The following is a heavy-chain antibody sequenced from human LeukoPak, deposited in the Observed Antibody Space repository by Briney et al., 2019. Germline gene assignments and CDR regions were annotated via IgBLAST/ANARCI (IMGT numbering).Heavy chain of an antibody. Sequence: GRSPRLSCAASGFTFSDHYMTWIRQAPGKGLEWISYITTSSSYTNYADSVKGRFTISRDNAKNSLYLQMNSLRVEDTAMYYCARGRLWFGEFTSRGTFDIWGQGTMVTVSS. CDR3: ARGRLWFGEFTSRGTFDI. V-gene: IGHV3-11*06. CDR2: ITTSSSYT. D-gene: IGHD3-10*01. CDR1: GFTFSDHY. J-gene: IGHJ3*02.